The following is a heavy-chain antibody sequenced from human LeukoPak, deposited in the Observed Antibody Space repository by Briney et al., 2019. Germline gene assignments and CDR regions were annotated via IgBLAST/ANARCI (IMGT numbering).Heavy chain of an antibody. V-gene: IGHV3-74*01. J-gene: IGHJ4*02. CDR1: VFTFSSYW. CDR2: INSDGSST. D-gene: IGHD3-3*01. Sequence: PGGSLRLSCAASVFTFSSYWMHWVRQAPWKGLVWVSRINSDGSSTSYADSVKGRFTISRDNAKNTLYLQMNSLRAEDTAVYYCAREYYDFWSGHVDYRGQGTLVTVSS. CDR3: AREYYDFWSGHVDY.